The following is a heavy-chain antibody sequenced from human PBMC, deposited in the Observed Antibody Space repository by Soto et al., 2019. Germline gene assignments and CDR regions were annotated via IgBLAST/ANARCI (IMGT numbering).Heavy chain of an antibody. CDR3: ARLEGLATISYYFDF. CDR2: IYYRGNT. CDR1: DDSSNSHSYC. D-gene: IGHD3-9*01. V-gene: IGHV4-39*01. Sequence: PSVTMSLTCSVADDSSNSHSYCWGCKSQPPGKGLEWIGSIYYRGNTYYNPSLQTRVTISLDKSKSQFSLRLNSVTAADSAVYFCARLEGLATISYYFDFWGQGAQVTGSS. J-gene: IGHJ4*02.